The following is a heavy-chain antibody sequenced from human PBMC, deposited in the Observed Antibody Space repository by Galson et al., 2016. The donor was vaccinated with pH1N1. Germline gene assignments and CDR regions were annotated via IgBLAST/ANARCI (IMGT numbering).Heavy chain of an antibody. CDR2: IIPIFNTA. Sequence: SCKASGGTFGSYGINWVRQAPGQGLEWMGGIIPIFNTAKYAQNFQGRVTITADESATTAYMELTSLRSEDTAMDFCAREDYYDTDLSDWYFDLWGRGTLLTVSS. CDR3: AREDYYDTDLSDWYFDL. J-gene: IGHJ2*01. V-gene: IGHV1-69*01. D-gene: IGHD3-22*01. CDR1: GGTFGSYG.